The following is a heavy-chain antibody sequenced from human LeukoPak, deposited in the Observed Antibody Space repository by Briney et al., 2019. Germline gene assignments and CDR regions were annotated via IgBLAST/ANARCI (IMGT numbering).Heavy chain of an antibody. V-gene: IGHV3-11*01. Sequence: KSGGSLRLSCAASGFTFSDYYMSWIRQAPGKGLEWVSYISSSGSTIYYADSVKGRFTLSRDHAKNSLYLQMNSLRAEDTAVYYWARGPSRGEIDYWGQGTLVTVSS. CDR3: ARGPSRGEIDY. CDR2: ISSSGSTI. CDR1: GFTFSDYY. D-gene: IGHD2-2*01. J-gene: IGHJ4*02.